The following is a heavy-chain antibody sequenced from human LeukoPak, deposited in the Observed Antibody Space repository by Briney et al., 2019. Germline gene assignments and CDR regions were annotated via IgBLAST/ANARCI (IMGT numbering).Heavy chain of an antibody. CDR1: GFTFSNHA. CDR2: ISGGGRTT. V-gene: IGHV3-23*01. CDR3: AKNVVVKRYFDY. Sequence: PGGSLRLSCAASGFTFSNHATSWVRQAPGKGLQWVSVISGGGRTTEYADSVKGRFTVSRDNSKNTLSLQMNSLRVEDTAIYYCAKNVVVKRYFDYWGQGTPVTVSS. D-gene: IGHD2-21*01. J-gene: IGHJ4*02.